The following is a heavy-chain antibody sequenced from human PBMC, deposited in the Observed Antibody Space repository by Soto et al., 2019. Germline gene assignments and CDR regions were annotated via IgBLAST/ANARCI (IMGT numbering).Heavy chain of an antibody. CDR3: ARDSRDCSGGSCYASLFDY. V-gene: IGHV4-38-2*02. Sequence: LTCAVSGYSISSGYYWGWIRQPPGKGLEWIGSIYHSGSTYYNPSLKSRVTISVDTSKNQFSLKRSSVTAADTAVYYCARDSRDCSGGSCYASLFDYWGQGTLVTVSS. D-gene: IGHD2-15*01. CDR1: GYSISSGYY. J-gene: IGHJ4*02. CDR2: IYHSGST.